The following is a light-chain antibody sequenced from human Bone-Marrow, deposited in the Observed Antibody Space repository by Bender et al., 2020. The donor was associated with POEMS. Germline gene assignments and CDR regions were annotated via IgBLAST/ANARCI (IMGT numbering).Light chain of an antibody. V-gene: IGLV3-1*01. CDR2: QDT. Sequence: SYELTQPPSVSVSPGQTATITCSGEKLGEEYACWYQQKPGQSPVVVIYQDTKRPSGIPERFSGSNSGNTATLTISRVEGGDEADYYCQVWGSNTAVFGGGTKLTV. CDR3: QVWGSNTAV. J-gene: IGLJ2*01. CDR1: KLGEEY.